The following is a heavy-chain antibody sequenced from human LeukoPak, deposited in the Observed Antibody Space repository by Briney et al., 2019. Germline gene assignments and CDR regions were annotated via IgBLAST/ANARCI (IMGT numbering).Heavy chain of an antibody. J-gene: IGHJ3*02. D-gene: IGHD3-10*01. CDR1: GFTFSSYE. CDR2: ISSSSYI. V-gene: IGHV3-21*01. CDR3: ARDGGETLAFDI. Sequence: PGGSLRPSCAASGFTFSSYEMNWVRQAPGKGLEWVSSISSSSYIYYADSVKGRFTISRDNAKNSLYLQMNSLRAEDTAVYYCARDGGETLAFDIWGQGTMVTVSS.